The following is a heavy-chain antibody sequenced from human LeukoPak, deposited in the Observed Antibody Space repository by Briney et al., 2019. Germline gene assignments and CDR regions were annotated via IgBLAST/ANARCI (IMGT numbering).Heavy chain of an antibody. V-gene: IGHV4-59*08. Sequence: SETLSLTCTVSGGSISSYYWSWIRQPPGKGPDWIGYIYYSGSTNYDPSLKSRVTISVDTSKNQFSLKLSSVTAADTAVYYCARRDSSSCIDYWGQGTLVTVSS. J-gene: IGHJ4*02. CDR2: IYYSGST. CDR1: GGSISSYY. D-gene: IGHD6-13*01. CDR3: ARRDSSSCIDY.